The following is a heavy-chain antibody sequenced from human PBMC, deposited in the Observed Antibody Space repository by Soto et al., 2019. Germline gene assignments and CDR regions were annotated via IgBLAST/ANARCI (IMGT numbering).Heavy chain of an antibody. Sequence: ASVKVSCKASGYTFSIYGISWVLQAPGQGLEWLGWISPYNDDTKYAQKVQGRVFMTTDTSSKTAYLDLRSLRSDDTAVYYCARGGYYDSSGSRDYHYYGMNVWGQGTTVTVSS. J-gene: IGHJ6*02. CDR2: ISPYNDDT. CDR1: GYTFSIYG. CDR3: ARGGYYDSSGSRDYHYYGMNV. V-gene: IGHV1-18*01. D-gene: IGHD3-22*01.